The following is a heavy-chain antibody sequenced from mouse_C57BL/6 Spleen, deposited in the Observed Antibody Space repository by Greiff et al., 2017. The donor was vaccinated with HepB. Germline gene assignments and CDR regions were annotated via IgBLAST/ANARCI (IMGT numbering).Heavy chain of an antibody. CDR3: ARQGYYYGSSYYFDY. CDR1: GYTFTNYW. J-gene: IGHJ2*01. CDR2: IYPGGGYT. D-gene: IGHD1-1*01. Sequence: SGAELVRPGTSVKMSCKASGYTFTNYWIGWAKQRPGHGLEWIGDIYPGGGYTNYNEKFKGKATLTADKSSSTAYMQFSSLTSEDSAIYYCARQGYYYGSSYYFDYWGQGTTLTVSS. V-gene: IGHV1-63*01.